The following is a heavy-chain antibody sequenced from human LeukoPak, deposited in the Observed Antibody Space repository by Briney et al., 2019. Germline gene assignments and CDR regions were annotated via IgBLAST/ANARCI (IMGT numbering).Heavy chain of an antibody. J-gene: IGHJ6*03. CDR2: IKQEGSEK. Sequence: GGSLRLSCAASGYTFSRHWMSWVRQAPGRGLEWVANIKQEGSEKYYVDSVKGRFTLSRDNAKTSLYLQMNILRAEDTAVYYCARDQDACFGGDCYPPGENYMDVWGKGTTVTISS. D-gene: IGHD2-21*02. V-gene: IGHV3-7*01. CDR3: ARDQDACFGGDCYPPGENYMDV. CDR1: GYTFSRHW.